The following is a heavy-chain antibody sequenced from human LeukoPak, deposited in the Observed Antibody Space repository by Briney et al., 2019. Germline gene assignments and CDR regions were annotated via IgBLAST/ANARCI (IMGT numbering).Heavy chain of an antibody. Sequence: ASVKVSCKASGYTLTGYYMQRVRQAPGQGLGWMGWTNPTGGGTNYAQNFKGRVTMTRDTSISTAYMELRGLISDDTAVYYCARVYGSGSPWMNFDPWGQGTLVTVSS. CDR2: TNPTGGGT. D-gene: IGHD3-10*01. CDR3: ARVYGSGSPWMNFDP. CDR1: GYTLTGYY. J-gene: IGHJ5*02. V-gene: IGHV1-2*02.